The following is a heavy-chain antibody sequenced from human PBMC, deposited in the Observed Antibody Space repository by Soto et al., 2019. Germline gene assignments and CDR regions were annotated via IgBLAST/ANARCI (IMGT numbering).Heavy chain of an antibody. J-gene: IGHJ6*02. CDR1: GFTFDDYA. D-gene: IGHD6-19*01. CDR2: ISCNSGSI. V-gene: IGHV3-9*01. CDR3: GKDIGAVAGTTLHYYYGMDV. Sequence: EVQLVESGGGLVQPGRSLRLSCAASGFTFDDYAMHWVRQAPGKGLEWVSGISCNSGSIGYADSVKGRFTISRDNAKNSLYLQMNSLRAEDTALYYCGKDIGAVAGTTLHYYYGMDVWGQGTTVTVSS.